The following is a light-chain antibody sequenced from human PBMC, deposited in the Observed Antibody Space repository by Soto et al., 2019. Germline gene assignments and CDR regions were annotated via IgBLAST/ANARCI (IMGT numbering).Light chain of an antibody. CDR2: AAS. Sequence: EIQMTQSPSSVSASVGARVTITCRASQGISSWLAWYQQKPGKAPKLLIYAASSLQSGVPSRFSGSGSGTDFTLTMSRQHPEDFATYYCHQANSFPGTFSQGTKLVIK. CDR3: HQANSFPGT. CDR1: QGISSW. J-gene: IGKJ2*01. V-gene: IGKV1-12*01.